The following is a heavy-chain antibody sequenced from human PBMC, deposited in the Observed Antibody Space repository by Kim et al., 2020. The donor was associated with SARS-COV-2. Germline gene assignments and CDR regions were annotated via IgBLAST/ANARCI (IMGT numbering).Heavy chain of an antibody. Sequence: GGSLRLSCAASGFTFSGSAIHWVRQTSGKGLEWVGRIRDKANSYATAYAASVQGRFAISRDDSKNTAYLQMNSLRIEDTAVYYCTRPSTTLTGAFDLWGQGTMVTVSS. CDR2: IRDKANSYAT. CDR3: TRPSTTLTGAFDL. CDR1: GFTFSGSA. V-gene: IGHV3-73*01. J-gene: IGHJ3*01.